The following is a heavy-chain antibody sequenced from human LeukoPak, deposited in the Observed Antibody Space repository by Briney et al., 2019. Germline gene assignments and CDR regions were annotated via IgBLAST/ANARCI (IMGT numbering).Heavy chain of an antibody. CDR3: ARDLARFGELFNAFDI. CDR2: ISSSGSTI. D-gene: IGHD3-10*01. CDR1: GFTVSSNY. J-gene: IGHJ3*02. V-gene: IGHV3-11*01. Sequence: GGSLRLSCAASGFTVSSNYMSWVRQAPGKGLEWVSYISSSGSTIYYADSVKGRFTISRDNAKNSLYLQMNSLRAEDTAVYYCARDLARFGELFNAFDIWGQGTMVTVSS.